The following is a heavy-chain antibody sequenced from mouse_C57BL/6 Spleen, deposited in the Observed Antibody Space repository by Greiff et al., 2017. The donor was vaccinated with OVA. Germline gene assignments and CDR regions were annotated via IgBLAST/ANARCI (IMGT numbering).Heavy chain of an antibody. Sequence: EVKVEESGPGLVKPSQSLSLTCSVTGYSITSGYYWNWIRQFPGNKLEWMGYISYDGSNNYNPSLKNRISITRDTSKNQFFLKLNSVTTEDTATYYCAREKDYYGSSFDYAMDYWGQGTSVTVSS. V-gene: IGHV3-6*01. CDR2: ISYDGSN. D-gene: IGHD1-1*01. CDR3: AREKDYYGSSFDYAMDY. J-gene: IGHJ4*01. CDR1: GYSITSGYY.